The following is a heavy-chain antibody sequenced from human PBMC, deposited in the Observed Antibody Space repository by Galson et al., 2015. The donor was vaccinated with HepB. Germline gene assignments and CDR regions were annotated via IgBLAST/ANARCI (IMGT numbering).Heavy chain of an antibody. V-gene: IGHV4-34*01. CDR1: GGSFSGYY. CDR3: ARDRGTYYYDSSGHLWFDP. J-gene: IGHJ5*02. CDR2: INHSGST. Sequence: SETLSLTCAVYGGSFSGYYWSWIRQPPGKGLEWIGEINHSGSTNYNPSLKSRVTISVDTSKNQFSLKLSSVTAEDTAVYYCARDRGTYYYDSSGHLWFDPWGQGTLVTVSS. D-gene: IGHD3-22*01.